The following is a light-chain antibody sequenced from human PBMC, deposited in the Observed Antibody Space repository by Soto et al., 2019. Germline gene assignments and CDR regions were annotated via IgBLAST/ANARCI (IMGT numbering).Light chain of an antibody. Sequence: DIQMTQSPSSLSASVGARVTITCRASQSISIYLNWYQQTPGKAPKLLIYGASTLQSWVPSRFSGSRSGKDFALTFSSMQPEDFATYYGQQTSSLHLTFGQGTKVDIK. V-gene: IGKV1-39*01. CDR1: QSISIY. J-gene: IGKJ1*01. CDR3: QQTSSLHLT. CDR2: GAS.